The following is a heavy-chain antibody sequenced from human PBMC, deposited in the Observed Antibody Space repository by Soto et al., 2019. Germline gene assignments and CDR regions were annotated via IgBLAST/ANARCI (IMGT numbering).Heavy chain of an antibody. Sequence: PGGSLRLSCAASEFTFSDYYMSWNRQTPGKGLEWISYISSSGTTIYYADSVKGRFTISRDNAKNSLYLQMNSLRAEDTAVYYCARGTADYDYIWGSNTYYYYYMDIWGKGTTVTVSS. V-gene: IGHV3-11*01. CDR2: ISSSGTTI. D-gene: IGHD3-16*01. J-gene: IGHJ6*03. CDR3: ARGTADYDYIWGSNTYYYYYMDI. CDR1: EFTFSDYY.